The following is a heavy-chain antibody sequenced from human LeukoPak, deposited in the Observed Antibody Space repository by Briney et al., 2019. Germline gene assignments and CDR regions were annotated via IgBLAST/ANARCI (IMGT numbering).Heavy chain of an antibody. CDR2: IWYDGSNK. J-gene: IGHJ4*02. D-gene: IGHD6-19*01. CDR3: ARVARLHSSGWLGY. V-gene: IGHV3-33*01. Sequence: GGSLRLSCAASGSTFSSYGMHWVRQAPGKGLEWVAVIWYDGSNKYYADSVKGRFTISRDNSKNTLYLQMNSLRAEDTAVYYCARVARLHSSGWLGYWGQGTLVTVSS. CDR1: GSTFSSYG.